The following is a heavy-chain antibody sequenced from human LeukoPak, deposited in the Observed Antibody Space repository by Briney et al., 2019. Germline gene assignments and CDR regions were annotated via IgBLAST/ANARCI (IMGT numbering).Heavy chain of an antibody. CDR1: GFTLRSYA. V-gene: IGHV3-23*01. D-gene: IGHD3-9*01. CDR2: ISGSGGST. J-gene: IGHJ4*02. Sequence: GGSLRLSCAAAGFTLRSYAMSWVRQAPGKGLEWVSAISGSGGSTYYADSVKGRFTISRDNSKNTLYLQMNSLRAEDTAVYYCAKTRGPYYDILTGYFPFDYWGQGTLVTVSS. CDR3: AKTRGPYYDILTGYFPFDY.